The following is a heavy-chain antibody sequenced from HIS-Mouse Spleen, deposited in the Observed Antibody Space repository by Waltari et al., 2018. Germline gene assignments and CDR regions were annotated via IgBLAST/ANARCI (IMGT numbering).Heavy chain of an antibody. D-gene: IGHD6-13*01. J-gene: IGHJ2*01. V-gene: IGHV4-39*07. Sequence: QLQLQESGPGLVKPSETLSLPCTVSGGSISSSSYHWGWIRQPPGKGREWIGSIYYSGSTYYNPSLKSRVTISVDTSKNQFSLKLSSVTAADTAVYYCAREIPYSSSWYDWYFDLWGRGTLVTVSS. CDR2: IYYSGST. CDR3: AREIPYSSSWYDWYFDL. CDR1: GGSISSSSYH.